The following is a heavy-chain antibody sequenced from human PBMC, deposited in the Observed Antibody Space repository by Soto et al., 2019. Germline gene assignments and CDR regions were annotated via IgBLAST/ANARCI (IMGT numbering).Heavy chain of an antibody. D-gene: IGHD4-17*01. Sequence: EVQLVESGGGLVQPGGSLRLSCAASGFTFGSYNMDWVRQAPGKGLEWLSYISGSGTTIYYADSVRGRFTTSRDNAKNSLYLQMNSLRDDDTAVYYCARDQTTGWFDPWGQGTLVTVS. CDR2: ISGSGTTI. CDR1: GFTFGSYN. J-gene: IGHJ5*02. V-gene: IGHV3-48*02. CDR3: ARDQTTGWFDP.